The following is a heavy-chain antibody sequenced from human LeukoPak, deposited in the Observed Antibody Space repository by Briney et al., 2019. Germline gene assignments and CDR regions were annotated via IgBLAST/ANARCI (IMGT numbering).Heavy chain of an antibody. CDR3: AKGTYYDPHEFDY. J-gene: IGHJ4*02. CDR1: GFTFSSYA. D-gene: IGHD3-22*01. CDR2: ISGSGGST. Sequence: GGSLRLSCAASGFTFSSYAMSWVRQAPGKGLEWVSAISGSGGSTYYADSVKGRFTISRDNSKYTMYLQLNSLRAEDAAVYYCAKGTYYDPHEFDYSGQGTLVTVSS. V-gene: IGHV3-23*01.